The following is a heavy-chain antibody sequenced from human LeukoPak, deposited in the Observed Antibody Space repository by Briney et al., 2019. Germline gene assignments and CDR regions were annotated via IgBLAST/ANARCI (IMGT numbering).Heavy chain of an antibody. CDR3: ARGILVGAQFDY. J-gene: IGHJ4*02. V-gene: IGHV4-61*02. Sequence: SQTLSLTCTVSGGSISSGSYYWSWIRQPAGKGLEWIGRIYTSGSTNYNPSLKSRVTMSVDTSKNQFSLKLSSVTATDTAVYYCARGILVGAQFDYWGQGTLVTVSS. D-gene: IGHD2-8*02. CDR1: GGSISSGSYY. CDR2: IYTSGST.